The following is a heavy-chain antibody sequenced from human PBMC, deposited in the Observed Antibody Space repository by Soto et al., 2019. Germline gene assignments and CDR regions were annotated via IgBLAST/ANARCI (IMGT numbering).Heavy chain of an antibody. CDR2: IYWDNDK. Sequence: QITLKESGPTLVKPTQTLTLTCTFSGFSLNTGGLAVGWIRQPPGKALEWLALIYWDNDKRYSPSLGSRLTITKDTSKNQVVLTMTNMDPVDAATYYCVHSRCGGDCLQSYSSHYYYGMDVWGQGTTVTVSS. D-gene: IGHD2-21*02. J-gene: IGHJ6*02. CDR3: VHSRCGGDCLQSYSSHYYYGMDV. CDR1: GFSLNTGGLA. V-gene: IGHV2-5*02.